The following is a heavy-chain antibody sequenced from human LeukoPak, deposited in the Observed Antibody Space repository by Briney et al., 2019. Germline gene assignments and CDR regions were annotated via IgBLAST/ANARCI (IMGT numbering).Heavy chain of an antibody. Sequence: SQTLSLTCTVSGGSISSGGYYWSWIRQHPGKGLEWIGYIYYSGSTNYNPSLKSRVTISVDTSKNQFSLKLSSVTAADTAVYYCARGLSSSSGFGYWGQGTLVTVSS. CDR3: ARGLSSSSGFGY. CDR1: GGSISSGGYY. CDR2: IYYSGST. V-gene: IGHV4-61*08. J-gene: IGHJ4*02. D-gene: IGHD6-6*01.